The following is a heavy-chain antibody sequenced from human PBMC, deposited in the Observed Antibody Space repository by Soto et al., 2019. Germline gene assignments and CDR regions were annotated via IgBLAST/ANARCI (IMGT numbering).Heavy chain of an antibody. J-gene: IGHJ5*02. Sequence: ASVKVSCKASGGTFSSYAISWVRQAPGQGLEWMGGIIPNFGNTNYAQKLQGRVTMTTDASTSTAYMELRSLRSDDTAVYYCARERLVWLPPGYCSSTSCYENNWFDPWGQGTLVTVSS. CDR2: IIPNFGNT. CDR1: GGTFSSYA. V-gene: IGHV1-69*05. D-gene: IGHD2-2*01. CDR3: ARERLVWLPPGYCSSTSCYENNWFDP.